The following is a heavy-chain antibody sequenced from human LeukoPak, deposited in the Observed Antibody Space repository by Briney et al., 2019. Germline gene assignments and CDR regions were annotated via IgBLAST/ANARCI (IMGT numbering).Heavy chain of an antibody. J-gene: IGHJ4*02. CDR2: IYSSGST. Sequence: SETLSLTCTVSGGSINNYYWSWIRQAAGKGLEWIGRIYSSGSTKTNPSLKSRVTMSVDMSKNQFSLRLSSVTAADTAVYYCARGNSYGSFNDFWGQGTLVTVSS. D-gene: IGHD5-18*01. CDR3: ARGNSYGSFNDF. CDR1: GGSINNYY. V-gene: IGHV4-4*07.